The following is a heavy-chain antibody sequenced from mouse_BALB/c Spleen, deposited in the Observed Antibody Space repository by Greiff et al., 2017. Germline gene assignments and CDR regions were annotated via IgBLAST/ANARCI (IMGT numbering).Heavy chain of an antibody. CDR3: AREKGDAMYY. CDR1: GYTFTSYW. Sequence: QVQLQQSGAELAKPGASVKMSCKASGYTFTSYWMHWVKQRPGQGLEWIGYINPSTGYTEYNQKFKDKATLTADKSSSTAYMQLSSLTSEDSAVYYCAREKGDAMYYWGQGTSVTVSS. CDR2: INPSTGYT. J-gene: IGHJ4*01. V-gene: IGHV1-7*01.